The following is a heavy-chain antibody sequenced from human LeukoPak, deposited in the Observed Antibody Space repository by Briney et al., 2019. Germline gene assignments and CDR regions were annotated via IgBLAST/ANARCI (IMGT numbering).Heavy chain of an antibody. CDR3: ARDNPIDYGDQEYYYYGMDV. CDR1: GFTVSSNY. CDR2: IYCGGST. Sequence: GGSLRLSCAASGFTVSSNYMSWVRQAPGKGLEWVSVIYCGGSTYYADSVKGRFTISRDNSKNTLYLQMNSLRAEDTAVYYCARDNPIDYGDQEYYYYGMDVWGKGTTVTVSS. J-gene: IGHJ6*04. V-gene: IGHV3-53*01. D-gene: IGHD4-17*01.